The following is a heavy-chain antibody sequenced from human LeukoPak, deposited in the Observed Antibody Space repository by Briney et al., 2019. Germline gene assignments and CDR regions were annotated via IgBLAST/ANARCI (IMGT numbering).Heavy chain of an antibody. CDR2: INHSGST. D-gene: IGHD6-19*01. CDR3: ARGRSGSSSCWPKRYYFDY. J-gene: IGHJ4*02. V-gene: IGHV4-34*01. Sequence: KTSETLSLTCAVYGGSFSGYYWTWIRQPPGKGLEWIGEINHSGSTNYNPSLKSRVTISADTSRNHFSLNLSSVTAADTAVYYCARGRSGSSSCWPKRYYFDYWGQGTLVTVSS. CDR1: GGSFSGYY.